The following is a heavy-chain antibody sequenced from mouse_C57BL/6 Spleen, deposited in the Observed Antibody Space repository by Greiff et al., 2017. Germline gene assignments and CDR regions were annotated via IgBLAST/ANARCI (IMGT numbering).Heavy chain of an antibody. CDR2: ISSKSNNSAT. CDR3: GRQSGTGAMDY. CDR1: GFSFNTYA. Sequence: EVQLVESGGGLVQPKGSLKLSCAASGFSFNTYAMNWVRQAPGKGLEWVARISSKSNNSATYYDASVKDRFTISRDDAESMLYLQMNNLKTEDTAMYYCGRQSGTGAMDYWGQGTTVTVSA. D-gene: IGHD4-1*01. V-gene: IGHV10-1*01. J-gene: IGHJ4*01.